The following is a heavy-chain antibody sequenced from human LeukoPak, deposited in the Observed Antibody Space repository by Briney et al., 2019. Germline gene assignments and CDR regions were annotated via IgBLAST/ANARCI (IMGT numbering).Heavy chain of an antibody. D-gene: IGHD3-22*01. CDR3: ARDLLYDRSAPYYGMDV. CDR2: INPRGGFT. V-gene: IGHV1-46*01. CDR1: GYTFTDYF. J-gene: IGHJ6*02. Sequence: ASVKGSCRASGYTFTDYFVHWVRQAPGQGLEWRGIINPRGGFTTYAQKFQGRVTMTRDTSTSTDHMVLSSLRSEDTAVYYCARDLLYDRSAPYYGMDVWGQGTTVTVSS.